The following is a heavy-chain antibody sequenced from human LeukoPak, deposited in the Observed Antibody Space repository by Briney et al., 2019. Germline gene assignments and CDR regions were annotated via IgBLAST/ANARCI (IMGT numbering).Heavy chain of an antibody. CDR2: ISAYNGNT. J-gene: IGHJ6*03. CDR3: ARVACDFWSGYPYYYYMDV. Sequence: ASVTVSSKASGYTFTSYGISWVRQAPGQGREWMGWISAYNGNTNYAQKLQGRVTMTTDTSTSTAYMELRSLRSVDTAVYYCARVACDFWSGYPYYYYMDVWGKGTTVTVSS. CDR1: GYTFTSYG. V-gene: IGHV1-18*01. D-gene: IGHD3-3*01.